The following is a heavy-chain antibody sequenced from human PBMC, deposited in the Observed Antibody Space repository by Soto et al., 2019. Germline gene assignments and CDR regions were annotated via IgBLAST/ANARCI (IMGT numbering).Heavy chain of an antibody. V-gene: IGHV5-10-1*01. CDR2: IDPSDSYT. CDR3: ARHAGGRYNWFDP. Sequence: GESLKISCKGSGYSFTSYWMSWVRQMPGKGLEWMGRIDPSDSYTNYSPSFQGHVTISADKSISTAYLQWSSLEASDTAMYYCARHAGGRYNWFDPWGQGTLVTVSS. D-gene: IGHD6-19*01. CDR1: GYSFTSYW. J-gene: IGHJ5*02.